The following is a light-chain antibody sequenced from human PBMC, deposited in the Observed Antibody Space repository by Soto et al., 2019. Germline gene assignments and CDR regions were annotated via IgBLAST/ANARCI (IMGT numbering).Light chain of an antibody. J-gene: IGLJ2*01. V-gene: IGLV1-40*01. CDR2: GNS. CDR3: QSYDSSLSGVV. Sequence: QSVLTQPPSVSGAPGQRVTISCTGSSCNIGAGYDVDWYQQLPGTAPKLLVYGNSNRPSGVPDRFSGSKSGTSASRAITGLQAADEADYYCQSYDSSLSGVVFGGGTKVTVL. CDR1: SCNIGAGYD.